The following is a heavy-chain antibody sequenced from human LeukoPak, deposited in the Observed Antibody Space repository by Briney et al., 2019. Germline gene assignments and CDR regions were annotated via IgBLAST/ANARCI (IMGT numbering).Heavy chain of an antibody. Sequence: TLSLTCAVSGGSISSGSYSWSWIRQPPGKGLEWIGYIHPRGSTYYNPSLKSRVILSLDKSANQFSLNLSSVTAADTAVYYCARFSPRAMGNYLDFWGQGTLVTVSS. D-gene: IGHD7-27*01. CDR1: GGSISSGSYS. J-gene: IGHJ4*02. V-gene: IGHV4-30-2*01. CDR2: IHPRGST. CDR3: ARFSPRAMGNYLDF.